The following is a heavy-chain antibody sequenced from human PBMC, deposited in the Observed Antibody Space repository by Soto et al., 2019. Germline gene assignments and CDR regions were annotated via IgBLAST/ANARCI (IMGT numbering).Heavy chain of an antibody. CDR2: IWYDGSNK. J-gene: IGHJ6*02. D-gene: IGHD3-10*01. V-gene: IGHV3-33*01. Sequence: QVQLVESGGGVVQPGRSLRLSCAASGFTFSSYGMHWVRQAPGKGLEWVAVIWYDGSNKYYADSVKGRFTISRDNSKNTLYLQMNSRRAEDTAVYYCAREVLLWFGEAPHYGMDVWGQGTTVTVSS. CDR1: GFTFSSYG. CDR3: AREVLLWFGEAPHYGMDV.